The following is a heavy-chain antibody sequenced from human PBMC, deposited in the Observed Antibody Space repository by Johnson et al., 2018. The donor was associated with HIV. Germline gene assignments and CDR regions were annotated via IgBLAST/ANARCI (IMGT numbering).Heavy chain of an antibody. Sequence: QVQLVESGGGVVQPGRSLRLSCAASGFTFISYVMHWVHQAPGKGLEWVAVISYDGSNKYYADSVKGRFTISRDNAKNTLYLQMNSLRAEDTAVYYCARGGDAFDIWGQGTMVTVSS. CDR3: ARGGDAFDI. J-gene: IGHJ3*02. CDR1: GFTFISYV. D-gene: IGHD3-16*01. V-gene: IGHV3-30*03. CDR2: ISYDGSNK.